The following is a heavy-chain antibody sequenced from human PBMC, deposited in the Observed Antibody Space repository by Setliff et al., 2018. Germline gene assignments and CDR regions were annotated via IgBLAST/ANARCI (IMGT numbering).Heavy chain of an antibody. Sequence: GESLKISCVASGFTFREYSMAWVRQVPGKGLEWVAGVIQGGSGVYADSVKGRSTISRDNSKNTVLLQMNSLRVDDTATYYCAKDRVNDGFWDFDSWGQGIVVTVSS. CDR3: AKDRVNDGFWDFDS. CDR1: GFTFREYS. J-gene: IGHJ4*02. D-gene: IGHD1-26*01. CDR2: VIQGGSG. V-gene: IGHV3-23*01.